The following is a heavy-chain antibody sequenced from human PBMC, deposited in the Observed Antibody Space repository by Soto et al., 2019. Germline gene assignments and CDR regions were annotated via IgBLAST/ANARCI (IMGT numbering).Heavy chain of an antibody. CDR3: AKEGSPKVSRWDDY. CDR2: ISSGGGTT. CDR1: GLTFSSYE. V-gene: IGHV3-48*01. Sequence: PGGSLRLSCAASGLTFSSYEMNWVRQAPGKGLEWVSYISSGGGTTYYADSVKGRFTISRDNSKNILYLQMDSLRPEDTAVYFCAKEGSPKVSRWDDYWGQGTLVTVSS. J-gene: IGHJ4*02. D-gene: IGHD1-26*01.